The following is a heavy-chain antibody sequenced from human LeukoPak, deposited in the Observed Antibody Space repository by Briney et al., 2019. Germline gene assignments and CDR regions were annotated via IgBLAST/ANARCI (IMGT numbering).Heavy chain of an antibody. V-gene: IGHV3-15*01. CDR3: TTDRVVTYGDHLIVDY. CDR1: GFTFSSYW. Sequence: PGGSLRLSCAASGFTFSSYWMTWVRQAPGKGLEWVGRIKSKTDGGTTDYAAPVKGRFTISRDDSKNTLYLQMNSLKTEDTAVYYCTTDRVVTYGDHLIVDYWGQGTLVTVSS. D-gene: IGHD4-17*01. CDR2: IKSKTDGGTT. J-gene: IGHJ4*02.